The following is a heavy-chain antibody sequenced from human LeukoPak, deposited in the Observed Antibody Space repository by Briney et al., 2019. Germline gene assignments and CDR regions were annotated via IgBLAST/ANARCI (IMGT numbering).Heavy chain of an antibody. CDR3: ARSRLRFGDSFDY. J-gene: IGHJ4*02. Sequence: GGSLRLSCAASGFTFSSYPMHWVRQAPGKGLEWVAVISYDGSNKYYADSVKGRFTISRDNSKNTLYLQMNSLRAEDTAVYYCARSRLRFGDSFDYWGQGTLVTVSS. V-gene: IGHV3-30-3*01. CDR2: ISYDGSNK. CDR1: GFTFSSYP. D-gene: IGHD3-10*01.